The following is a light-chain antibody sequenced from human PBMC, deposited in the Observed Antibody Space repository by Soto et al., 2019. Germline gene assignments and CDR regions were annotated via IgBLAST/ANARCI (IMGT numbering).Light chain of an antibody. J-gene: IGKJ1*01. V-gene: IGKV1-5*01. Sequence: DIQMTQSPSTLSASVGDTVTITCRASQGILSLLAWYQKKPGKPPKLLVYDASSLESGVPSRFSGSGSGTEFTLTISSLQPDDFATYYCQQYDNYLTFGRGTKVDIK. CDR1: QGILSL. CDR2: DAS. CDR3: QQYDNYLT.